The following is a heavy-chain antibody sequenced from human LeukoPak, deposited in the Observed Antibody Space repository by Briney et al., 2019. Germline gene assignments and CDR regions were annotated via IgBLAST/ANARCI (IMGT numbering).Heavy chain of an antibody. Sequence: PGGSLRLSCAASGFTFNSYSMNWVRQAPGKGLEWVSSISSSSSYIYYADSVKGRFTISRDNAKNSLHLQMNSLRAADTAVYYCAKNYYDSSGLFDYWGQGTLVIVSS. CDR1: GFTFNSYS. CDR2: ISSSSSYI. CDR3: AKNYYDSSGLFDY. V-gene: IGHV3-21*01. J-gene: IGHJ4*02. D-gene: IGHD3-22*01.